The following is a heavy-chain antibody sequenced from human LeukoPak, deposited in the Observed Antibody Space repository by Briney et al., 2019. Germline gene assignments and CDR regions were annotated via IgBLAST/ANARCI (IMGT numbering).Heavy chain of an antibody. D-gene: IGHD4-17*01. J-gene: IGHJ4*02. V-gene: IGHV3-64D*06. CDR2: ISSNGGST. Sequence: GGSLRLSCSASGFTFSSYAMHWVRQAPGKGLEYVSAISSNGGSTYYADSVKGRFTISRDNSKNTLYPQMSSLRAEDTAVYYCVKALTTVTTAFDYWGQGTLVTVSS. CDR3: VKALTTVTTAFDY. CDR1: GFTFSSYA.